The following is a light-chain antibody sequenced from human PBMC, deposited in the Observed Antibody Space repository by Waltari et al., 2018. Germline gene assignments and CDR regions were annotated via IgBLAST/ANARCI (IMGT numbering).Light chain of an antibody. J-gene: IGKJ4*01. CDR3: QQAYSNPHT. CDR1: QGISNW. CDR2: AAS. Sequence: DIHMTQSPSSVSASVGDRLTITCRASQGISNWLAWYQQKPGKAPELLIYAASSLQGGVPSRFSGRGSGTDFTLTINSLQPEDFATYYCQQAYSNPHTFGGGTKVEIK. V-gene: IGKV1-12*01.